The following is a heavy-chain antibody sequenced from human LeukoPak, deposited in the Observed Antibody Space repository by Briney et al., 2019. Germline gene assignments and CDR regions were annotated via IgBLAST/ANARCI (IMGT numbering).Heavy chain of an antibody. J-gene: IGHJ4*02. Sequence: GGSLRLSCAASGFTFGSYMMTGVRQAPGRGLEWVSTISSNGGSTYYADSVKGRFTISRDNSKNTLYLQMSSLRAEDTAVYYCARYCSGASCYSGVDYWGQGTLVPVSS. CDR3: ARYCSGASCYSGVDY. D-gene: IGHD2-15*01. CDR2: ISSNGGST. CDR1: GFTFGSYM. V-gene: IGHV3-23*01.